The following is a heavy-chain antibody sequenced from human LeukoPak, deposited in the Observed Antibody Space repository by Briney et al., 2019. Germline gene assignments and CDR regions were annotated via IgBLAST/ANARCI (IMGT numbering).Heavy chain of an antibody. J-gene: IGHJ4*02. Sequence: GESLKISCKASGYNFTNHWVAWVRQMPGKGLEWMGVIYPGDSDTRYSPSFQGQVTMSADKSISTAYLQWSSLKASDTAMYYCARRYPYDSSGYFTAFDYWGQGTLVTVSS. V-gene: IGHV5-51*01. D-gene: IGHD3-22*01. CDR1: GYNFTNHW. CDR2: IYPGDSDT. CDR3: ARRYPYDSSGYFTAFDY.